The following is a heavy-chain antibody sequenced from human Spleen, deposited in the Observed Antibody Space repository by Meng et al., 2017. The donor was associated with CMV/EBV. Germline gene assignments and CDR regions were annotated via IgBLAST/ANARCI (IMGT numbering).Heavy chain of an antibody. CDR3: ALYTSSWTFDS. CDR1: GFSHSTSGVG. V-gene: IGHV2-5*01. CDR2: IYWNDDK. J-gene: IGHJ4*02. D-gene: IGHD6-13*01. Sequence: SGPTLVKPTQTLTLTCTFSGFSHSTSGVGVGWIRQPPGKALECLAFIYWNDDKRYNPSLKSRVSITKDTSNGQVVLRMTNMDPVDTATYFCALYTSSWTFDSWGQGTPVTVSS.